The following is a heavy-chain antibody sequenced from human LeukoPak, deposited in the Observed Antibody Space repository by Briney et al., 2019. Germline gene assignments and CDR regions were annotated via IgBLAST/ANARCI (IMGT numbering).Heavy chain of an antibody. CDR1: GGSISSYY. CDR2: IYYSGIT. V-gene: IGHV4-59*06. D-gene: IGHD3-10*01. Sequence: SETLSLTCTVSGGSISSYYWSWIRQHPGKGLEWIGYIYYSGITYYNPSLESRVTISVDTSKNQFSLYLSSVTAADTAVYYCARVTSGEFADYWGQGTLVTVSS. CDR3: ARVTSGEFADY. J-gene: IGHJ4*02.